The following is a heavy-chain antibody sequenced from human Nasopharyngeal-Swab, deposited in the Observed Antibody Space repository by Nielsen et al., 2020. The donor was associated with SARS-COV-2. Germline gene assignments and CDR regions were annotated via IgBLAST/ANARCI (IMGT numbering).Heavy chain of an antibody. D-gene: IGHD3-3*01. J-gene: IGHJ4*02. CDR3: AKVDQYDLWSGYPFSFDS. CDR2: IGGGSGRST. Sequence: GESLKISCATSGFTLSNYAMSWVRQAPGKGLEWVSTIGGGSGRSTKHADFVKGRFSLSRDYSKNTVDLQMNSLRAEDTAVYYCAKVDQYDLWSGYPFSFDSWGQGTLVTVSS. V-gene: IGHV3-23*01. CDR1: GFTLSNYA.